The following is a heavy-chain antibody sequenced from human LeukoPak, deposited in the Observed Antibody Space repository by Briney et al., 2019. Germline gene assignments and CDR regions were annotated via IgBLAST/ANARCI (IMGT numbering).Heavy chain of an antibody. V-gene: IGHV1-24*01. Sequence: GASVKVSCRVSGYTLTELSMHWVRQAPGKGLEWVGGFDPEDGETFYAQKFQGRVTVTEDTSTDTAYMELSSLKSEDTAVYYCATAVAGPITFDCWGQGTLVTVSS. D-gene: IGHD6-19*01. J-gene: IGHJ4*02. CDR2: FDPEDGET. CDR1: GYTLTELS. CDR3: ATAVAGPITFDC.